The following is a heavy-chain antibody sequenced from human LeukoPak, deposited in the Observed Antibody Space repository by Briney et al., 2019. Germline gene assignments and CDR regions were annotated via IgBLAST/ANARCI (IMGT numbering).Heavy chain of an antibody. Sequence: PSETLSLTCTVSGGSIRSSYYYWGWIRQPPGKGLEWIGSIYDSGSTYYNPSLKSRVTISVDTSKNQFSLKLSSVTAADTAVYYCARHGHGYQWLVTYYFDYWGQGTLVTVSS. CDR3: ARHGHGYQWLVTYYFDY. CDR1: GGSIRSSYYY. V-gene: IGHV4-39*01. D-gene: IGHD6-19*01. CDR2: IYDSGST. J-gene: IGHJ4*02.